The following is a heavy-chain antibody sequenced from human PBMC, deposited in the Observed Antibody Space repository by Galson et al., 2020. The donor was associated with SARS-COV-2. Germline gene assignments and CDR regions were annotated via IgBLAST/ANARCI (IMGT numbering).Heavy chain of an antibody. Sequence: SETLSLTCTVSGGSISRGGYYWSWIRQHPGKGLEWIGYIYYSGSTYYNPSLKSRVTISVDTSKNQFSLKLSSVTAADTAVYYCARGKGPKWLSNGLDAFDIWGRGTMVSVSS. CDR2: IYYSGST. D-gene: IGHD3-22*01. CDR1: GGSISRGGYY. CDR3: ARGKGPKWLSNGLDAFDI. V-gene: IGHV4-31*03. J-gene: IGHJ3*02.